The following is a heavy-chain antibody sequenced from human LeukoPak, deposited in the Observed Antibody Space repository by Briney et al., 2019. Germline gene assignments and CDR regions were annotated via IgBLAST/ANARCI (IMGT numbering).Heavy chain of an antibody. CDR3: ARFSREADAFDI. Sequence: AASVKVSCKASGYTFTGYYMHWVRQAPGQGLEWMGWINPNSGGTNYAQKFQGRVTMTRDTSISTAYMELSRLKSDDTAVYYCARFSREADAFDIWGQGTLVTVSS. CDR1: GYTFTGYY. D-gene: IGHD2/OR15-2a*01. CDR2: INPNSGGT. V-gene: IGHV1-2*02. J-gene: IGHJ3*02.